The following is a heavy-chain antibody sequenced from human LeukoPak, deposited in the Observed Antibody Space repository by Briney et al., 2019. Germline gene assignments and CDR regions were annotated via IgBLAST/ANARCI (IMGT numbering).Heavy chain of an antibody. CDR3: ARVSSWYSGQYNWFDP. V-gene: IGHV4-39*01. CDR1: GGSISSSSYY. J-gene: IGHJ5*02. CDR2: IYYSGST. Sequence: PSETLSLTCTVSGGSISSSSYYWGWIRQPPGKGLEWIGSIYYSGSTYYNPSLKSRVTISVDTSNNQFSLKLSSVAAADPAVYYCARVSSWYSGQYNWFDPWGQGTLVTVSS. D-gene: IGHD6-13*01.